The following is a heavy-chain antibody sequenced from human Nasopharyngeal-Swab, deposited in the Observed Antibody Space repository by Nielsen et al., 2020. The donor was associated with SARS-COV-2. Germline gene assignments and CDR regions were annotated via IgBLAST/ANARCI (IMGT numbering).Heavy chain of an antibody. CDR3: AKGVRYFDFLPPNTYYYYGLDL. Sequence: WVRQAPGQGLEGMGGIIPIFGTANYAQKFQGRVTITADESTSTVYMELNSLRFEDTAVYYCAKGVRYFDFLPPNTYYYYGLDLWGQGTTVTVSS. J-gene: IGHJ6*02. CDR2: IIPIFGTA. D-gene: IGHD3-9*01. V-gene: IGHV1-69*01.